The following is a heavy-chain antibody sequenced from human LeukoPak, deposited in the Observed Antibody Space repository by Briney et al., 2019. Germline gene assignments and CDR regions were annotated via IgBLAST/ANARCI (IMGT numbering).Heavy chain of an antibody. V-gene: IGHV4-59*12. D-gene: IGHD2-2*02. CDR3: ARGGYCSSTSCYTISYYYYGMDV. CDR1: GGSISSYY. CDR2: IYYSGST. Sequence: SETLSLTCTVSGGSISSYYWSWVRQPPGKGLEWIGYIYYSGSTNYNPSLKSRVTISVDTSKNQFSLKLSSVTAADTAVYYCARGGYCSSTSCYTISYYYYGMDVWGQGTTVTVSS. J-gene: IGHJ6*02.